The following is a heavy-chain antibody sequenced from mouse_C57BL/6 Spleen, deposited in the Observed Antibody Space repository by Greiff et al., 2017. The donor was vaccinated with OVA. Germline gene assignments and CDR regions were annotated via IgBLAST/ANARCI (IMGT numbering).Heavy chain of an antibody. D-gene: IGHD2-4*01. V-gene: IGHV3-6*01. J-gene: IGHJ3*01. CDR3: ARDDYDPFAY. Sequence: ESGPGLVKPSQSLSLTCSVTGYSITSGYYWNWIRQFPGNKLEWMGYISYDGSNNYNPSLKNRISITRDTSKNQFFLKLNSVTTEDTATYYCARDDYDPFAYWGQGTLVTVSA. CDR1: GYSITSGYY. CDR2: ISYDGSN.